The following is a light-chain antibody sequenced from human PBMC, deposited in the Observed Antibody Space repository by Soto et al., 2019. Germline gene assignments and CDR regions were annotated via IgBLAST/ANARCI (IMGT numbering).Light chain of an antibody. CDR2: NVN. J-gene: IGLJ3*02. CDR3: AAWDDSLNARGV. CDR1: RSNIGSNA. Sequence: QSVLTQPPSASGTPGQRVTISCSGSRSNIGSNAVSWYQQLPGTAPKLLIYNVNQRPSGVPDRFSASKSGTSASLAISGLQSEDEADYYCAAWDDSLNARGVFGGGTKLTVL. V-gene: IGLV1-44*01.